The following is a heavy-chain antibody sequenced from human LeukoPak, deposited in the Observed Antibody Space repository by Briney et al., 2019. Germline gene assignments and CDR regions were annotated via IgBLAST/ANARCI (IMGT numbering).Heavy chain of an antibody. D-gene: IGHD3-10*01. V-gene: IGHV4-59*08. Sequence: SSETLSLTCTVSGGSISGYYWGWIRQPPGEGLEWIGYIFYSGSTNNNPSLKSRVTISVDTSKNQFSLELRFVTAADTAVYYCVRHPIRGVATADAFDIWGQGTMVTVSS. J-gene: IGHJ3*02. CDR1: GGSISGYY. CDR3: VRHPIRGVATADAFDI. CDR2: IFYSGST.